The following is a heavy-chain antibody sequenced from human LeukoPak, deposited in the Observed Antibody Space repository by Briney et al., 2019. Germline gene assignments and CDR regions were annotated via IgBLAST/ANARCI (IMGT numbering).Heavy chain of an antibody. V-gene: IGHV3-7*01. D-gene: IGHD5-18*01. CDR1: GFTFSSYW. CDR3: ARDDLGYSSINTFDY. CDR2: IKQDGSEK. J-gene: IGHJ4*02. Sequence: GGSLRLSCAASGFTFSSYWMSWVRQAPGKGLEWVANIKQDGSEKYYVDSVKGRFTISRDNAKNSLYLQMNSLRAEGTAVYYCARDDLGYSSINTFDYWGQGTLVTVSS.